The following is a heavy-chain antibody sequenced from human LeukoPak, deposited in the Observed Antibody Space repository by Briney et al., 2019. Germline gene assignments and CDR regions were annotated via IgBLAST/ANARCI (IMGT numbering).Heavy chain of an antibody. D-gene: IGHD1-7*01. CDR2: INDSGRI. CDR3: ARRWNYGRNYYIDV. J-gene: IGHJ6*03. CDR1: GGSFSNYY. Sequence: PSETLSLTCAVYGGSFSNYYWSWIRHPPGKGLEWIGEINDSGRINYNPPPMSRVTVSVDTSKNQCSLRLTSVTATDTAVYYCARRWNYGRNYYIDVWGNGATVSVSS. V-gene: IGHV4-34*01.